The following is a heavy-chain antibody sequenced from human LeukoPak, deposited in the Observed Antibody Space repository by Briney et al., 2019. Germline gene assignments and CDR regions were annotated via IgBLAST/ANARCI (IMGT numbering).Heavy chain of an antibody. Sequence: ASVKVSCKASGYTFTDYAMNRVRQAPGQGLEWMGWIHPNTGNPTYAQGFTGRFVFSLDTSVGTTSLQISSLKAEDTAVYYCARAYQSLGGLSLPDHWGQGTLVTVSS. CDR3: ARAYQSLGGLSLPDH. D-gene: IGHD3-16*02. J-gene: IGHJ5*02. CDR1: GYTFTDYA. V-gene: IGHV7-4-1*02. CDR2: IHPNTGNP.